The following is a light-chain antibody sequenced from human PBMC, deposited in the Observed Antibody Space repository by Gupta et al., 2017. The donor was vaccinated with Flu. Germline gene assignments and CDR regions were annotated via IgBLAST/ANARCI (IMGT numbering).Light chain of an antibody. V-gene: IGKV3-20*01. Sequence: EIVLTQSPGTLSLSPGERATLSCRASQSVSSSYLAWYQQKPGQAPRLPIYGASSRATGIPDRFSGSGSGTDFTLTISRLEPEDFAVYYCQQYGSSSTWTFGQGTKVEIK. CDR1: QSVSSSY. J-gene: IGKJ1*01. CDR2: GAS. CDR3: QQYGSSSTWT.